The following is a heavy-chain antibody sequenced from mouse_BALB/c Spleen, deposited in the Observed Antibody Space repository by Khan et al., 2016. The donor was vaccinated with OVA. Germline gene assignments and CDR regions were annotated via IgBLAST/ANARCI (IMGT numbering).Heavy chain of an antibody. Sequence: VELVESGPGLAAPSQSLSITCTISGFSLTNYGVHWIRQPPGKGLEWLVVIWSDGSPTYNSALQSRLTITKDNSQSQVFLKMNGLQTDDTAIYFCARQPYYHYNIMDYWGQGTSVTVSS. V-gene: IGHV2-6-1*01. CDR1: GFSLTNYG. CDR2: IWSDGSP. CDR3: ARQPYYHYNIMDY. J-gene: IGHJ4*01. D-gene: IGHD2-10*01.